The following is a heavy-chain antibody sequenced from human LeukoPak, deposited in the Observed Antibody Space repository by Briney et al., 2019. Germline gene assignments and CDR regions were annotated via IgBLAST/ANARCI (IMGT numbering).Heavy chain of an antibody. J-gene: IGHJ4*02. CDR3: ARRAVAGRCSDY. CDR2: ISSGGSTI. V-gene: IGHV3-11*01. Sequence: GGSLRLSCAVSGFTFSDYYMSWIRQAPGKGLEWVSYISSGGSTISHADSVKGRFTISRDNAENSLYLQMNSLRAEDTAVYYCARRAVAGRCSDYWGQGTLVTVSS. CDR1: GFTFSDYY. D-gene: IGHD6-13*01.